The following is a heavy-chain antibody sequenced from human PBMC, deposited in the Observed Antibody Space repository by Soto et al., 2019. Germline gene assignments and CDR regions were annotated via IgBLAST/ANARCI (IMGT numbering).Heavy chain of an antibody. CDR2: IHHDGSA. V-gene: IGHV4-4*02. CDR3: ASHLPTPGTRGFDN. Sequence: QVQLQESGPGLVKPSGTLSLTCAVSSASITSAYWWSWVRQPPGKGLEWIGEIHHDGSANYNPSLKSRVTISVDNSENQFSLKLNSVTAADTAVYYCASHLPTPGTRGFDNWGQGALVTFSS. D-gene: IGHD6-13*01. J-gene: IGHJ4*02. CDR1: SASITSAYW.